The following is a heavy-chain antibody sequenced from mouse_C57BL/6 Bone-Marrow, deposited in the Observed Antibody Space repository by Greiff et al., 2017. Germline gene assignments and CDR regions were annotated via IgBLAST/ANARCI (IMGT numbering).Heavy chain of an antibody. J-gene: IGHJ1*03. V-gene: IGHV1-59*01. D-gene: IGHD1-1*01. CDR2: IDPSDSYT. CDR3: ARYGSSPWYFDV. Sequence: VQLQQPGAELVRPGTSVKLSCKASGYTFTSYWMHWVKQRPGQGLEWIGVIDPSDSYTNYNQKFKGKATLTVDTSSSTAYMQLSSLTSEDSAVYYCARYGSSPWYFDVWGTGTTVTVSS. CDR1: GYTFTSYW.